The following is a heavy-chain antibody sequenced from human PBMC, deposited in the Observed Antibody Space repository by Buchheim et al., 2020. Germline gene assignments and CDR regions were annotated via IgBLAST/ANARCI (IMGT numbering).Heavy chain of an antibody. CDR3: AKDGYSSSWYHLGGAYYYGMDV. Sequence: EVQLLESGGGLVQPGGSLRLSCAASGFTFSSYAMSWVRQAPGKGLEWVSAISGSGGSTYYADSVKGRFTISRDNSKNTLYLQMNSLRAEDTAVYYCAKDGYSSSWYHLGGAYYYGMDVWGQGTT. D-gene: IGHD6-13*01. V-gene: IGHV3-23*01. CDR2: ISGSGGST. J-gene: IGHJ6*02. CDR1: GFTFSSYA.